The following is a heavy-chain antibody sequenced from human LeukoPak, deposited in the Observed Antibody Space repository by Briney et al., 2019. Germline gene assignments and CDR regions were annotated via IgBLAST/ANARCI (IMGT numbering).Heavy chain of an antibody. D-gene: IGHD3-3*01. CDR1: GFTFSSYW. Sequence: PGGSLRLSCAASGFTFSSYWMSWVRQAPGKGLEWVANIEQDGSEKYYVDSAKGRFTISRDNAKNSLYLQMNSLRAEDTAVYYCARVRFLEWTFLYFDYWGQGTLVTVSS. CDR3: ARVRFLEWTFLYFDY. V-gene: IGHV3-7*01. J-gene: IGHJ4*02. CDR2: IEQDGSEK.